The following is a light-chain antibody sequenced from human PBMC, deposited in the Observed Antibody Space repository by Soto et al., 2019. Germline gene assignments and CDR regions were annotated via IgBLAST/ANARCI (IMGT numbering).Light chain of an antibody. CDR2: DVN. J-gene: IGLJ2*01. CDR1: SSDVGGYNY. CDR3: RSHTSRIS. Sequence: QSALTQPASVSGSPGQSITISCTGTSSDVGGYNYVSWYQQHPGKAPKLMIYDVNTRPSGVSNRFSGSKSGNTASLTISGLQAEDEADYYCRSHTSRISFGGGTKLTVL. V-gene: IGLV2-14*01.